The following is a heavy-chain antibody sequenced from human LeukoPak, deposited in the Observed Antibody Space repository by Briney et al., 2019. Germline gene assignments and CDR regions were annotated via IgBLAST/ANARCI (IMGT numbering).Heavy chain of an antibody. J-gene: IGHJ6*02. V-gene: IGHV3-21*01. CDR3: ATSAAAGGGCFRCYYYYGMVV. CDR1: GFTFSSYS. Sequence: PGGSLRLSCAASGFTFSSYSMNWVRQAPGKGLEWVSSISSSSSYIYYADSVKGRFTISRDNAKNSLYLQMNSLRAEDTAVYYCATSAAAGGGCFRCYYYYGMVVWGQGTTVTVSS. CDR2: ISSSSSYI. D-gene: IGHD6-13*01.